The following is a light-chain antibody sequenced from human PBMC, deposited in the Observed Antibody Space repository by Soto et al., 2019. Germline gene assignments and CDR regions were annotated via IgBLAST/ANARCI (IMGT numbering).Light chain of an antibody. CDR3: QQYNNWPLSIT. Sequence: EIVLTQSPVTLSLSPLARATLSCSSSQSVRSNFLAWYQQKPGQAPRLLIYGISTRATGVPDRFSGSGSGTEFTLTISRLQSEDFAVYYCQQYNNWPLSITFGKGKRLEIK. V-gene: IGKV3D-15*01. CDR1: QSVRSN. J-gene: IGKJ5*01. CDR2: GIS.